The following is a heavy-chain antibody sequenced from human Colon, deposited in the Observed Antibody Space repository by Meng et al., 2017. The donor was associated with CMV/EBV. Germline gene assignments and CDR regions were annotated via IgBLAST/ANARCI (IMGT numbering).Heavy chain of an antibody. Sequence: GESLKISCAASGFTFSNYAMSWVRQAPGKGLEWVSTISGSGGSTYYADSVKGRFTISRDNSKNTLYLQMNSLRADDTAVYYCAKDKGFRYLEWSSVRGQGTLVTVSS. CDR2: ISGSGGST. CDR1: GFTFSNYA. V-gene: IGHV3-23*01. CDR3: AKDKGFRYLEWSSV. D-gene: IGHD3-3*01. J-gene: IGHJ4*02.